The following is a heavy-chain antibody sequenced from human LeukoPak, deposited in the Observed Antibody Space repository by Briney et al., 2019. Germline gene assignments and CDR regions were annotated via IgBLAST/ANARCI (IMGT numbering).Heavy chain of an antibody. D-gene: IGHD6-13*01. V-gene: IGHV4-59*01. CDR2: IYYSGST. CDR3: ARTIAAAGSLYYYGMDV. Sequence: XSWVRQXXXXXXEWIGYIYYSGSTNYNPSLKSRVTISVDTSKNQFSLKLSSVTAADTAVYYCARTIAAAGSLYYYGMDVWGQGTTVTVSS. J-gene: IGHJ6*02.